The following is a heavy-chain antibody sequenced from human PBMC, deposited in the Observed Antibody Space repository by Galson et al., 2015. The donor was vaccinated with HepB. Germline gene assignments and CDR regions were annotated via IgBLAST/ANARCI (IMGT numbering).Heavy chain of an antibody. J-gene: IGHJ3*02. CDR3: ARGMRWLQSRNTFDI. D-gene: IGHD5-24*01. CDR1: GFTFSSYW. Sequence: SLRLSCAASGFTFSSYWMHWVRQAPGKGLVWVSRINSDGSSTSYADSVKGRFTISRDNAKNTLYLQMNSLRAEDTAVYYCARGMRWLQSRNTFDIWGQGTMVTVSS. CDR2: INSDGSST. V-gene: IGHV3-74*01.